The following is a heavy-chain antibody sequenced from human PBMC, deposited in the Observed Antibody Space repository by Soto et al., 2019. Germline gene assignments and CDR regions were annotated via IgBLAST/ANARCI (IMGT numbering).Heavy chain of an antibody. CDR2: TYYRSKWFH. V-gene: IGHV6-1*01. D-gene: IGHD3-10*01. CDR3: ARGNALDV. CDR1: GDSVSCDITS. Sequence: QGQLQQSGPGLVTPSQTLSHTCDISGDSVSCDITSWNWIRQSPSRGLEWLGRTYYRSKWFHDYAASVKSRITINPDTSKNQFSLELNSMTPEDTAVYYCARGNALDVWGQGTVVTVSS. J-gene: IGHJ3*01.